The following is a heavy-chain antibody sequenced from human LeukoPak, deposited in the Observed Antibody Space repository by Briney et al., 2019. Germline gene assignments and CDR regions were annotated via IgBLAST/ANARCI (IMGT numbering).Heavy chain of an antibody. CDR1: GYTFTDYY. V-gene: IGHV1-2*02. Sequence: ASVKVSCTASGYTFTDYYMHWVRQAPGQGLEWMGWLNPKNVGTNYAQKFQGRVTMTRDTSISTAYMELSGLRSDDTAVYYCAKSRGYSGSYYAFDIWGPGTMVTVSS. J-gene: IGHJ3*02. D-gene: IGHD5-12*01. CDR2: LNPKNVGT. CDR3: AKSRGYSGSYYAFDI.